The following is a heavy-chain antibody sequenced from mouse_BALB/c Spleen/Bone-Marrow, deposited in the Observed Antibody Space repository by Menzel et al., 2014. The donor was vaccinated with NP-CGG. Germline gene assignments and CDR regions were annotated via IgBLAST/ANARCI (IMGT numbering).Heavy chain of an antibody. Sequence: EVQLQQSGAELVKPGASVKLSCTASGFNIKDTYMHWVKQRPEQGLEWIGRIDPANGNTKYDPKFQGKATIKADTSSNTAYLQLSSLTSEDTAVYYCAAYYYGRSYGFAYWGQGTLVTVSA. CDR3: AAYYYGRSYGFAY. CDR1: GFNIKDTY. D-gene: IGHD1-1*01. J-gene: IGHJ3*01. CDR2: IDPANGNT. V-gene: IGHV14-3*02.